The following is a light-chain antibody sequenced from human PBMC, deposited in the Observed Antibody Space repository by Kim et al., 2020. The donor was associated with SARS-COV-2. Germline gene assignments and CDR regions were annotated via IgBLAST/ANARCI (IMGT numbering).Light chain of an antibody. CDR3: ASRDSSGNLFV. J-gene: IGLJ1*01. CDR2: GKD. CDR1: SLRTYI. Sequence: SSELTQDPSVSVALGQTVWISCQGDSLRTYIAYWYQQKPGQAPKLVIYGKDKRPSGIPARFSGSGSGNTASLTITGPQAEDEADYYSASRDSSGNLFVFGSGTKVTVL. V-gene: IGLV3-19*01.